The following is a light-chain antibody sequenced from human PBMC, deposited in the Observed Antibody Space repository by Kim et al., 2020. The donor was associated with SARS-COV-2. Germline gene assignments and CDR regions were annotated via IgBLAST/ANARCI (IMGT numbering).Light chain of an antibody. CDR1: QGIRND. J-gene: IGKJ2*01. V-gene: IGKV1-6*01. CDR3: LQDFTCPYT. Sequence: AIKMTQSPSSLSASVGDRVTITCRASQGIRNDLGWYQQRPGKAPKLLIYAPSSLQSGVPSRFSGSASGTDFTLTISSLQPEDFATYYCLQDFTCPYTFGQGTKLEI. CDR2: APS.